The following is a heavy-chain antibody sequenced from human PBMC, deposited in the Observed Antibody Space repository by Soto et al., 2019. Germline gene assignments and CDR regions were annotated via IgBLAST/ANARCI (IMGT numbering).Heavy chain of an antibody. D-gene: IGHD2-2*01. J-gene: IGHJ3*02. V-gene: IGHV1-69*01. CDR2: IMPIFGTP. Sequence: QVQLVQSGAEVKKSGSSVKVSCKASGGTFSSYVINWVRQAPGHGLEWRGGIMPIFGTPNYAQKFQGRVTISANESTSTAYMELSSLRSDDTAVFYWARTGVAAAIGKPTRDDAFDIWGQGTMVIVSS. CDR3: ARTGVAAAIGKPTRDDAFDI. CDR1: GGTFSSYV.